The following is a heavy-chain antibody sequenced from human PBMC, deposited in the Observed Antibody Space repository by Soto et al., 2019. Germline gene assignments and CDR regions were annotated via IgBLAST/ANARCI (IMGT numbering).Heavy chain of an antibody. Sequence: ASVKVSCKASGYTFTSYGISWVRQAPGQGLEWMGWISAYNGNTNYAQKLQGRVTMTTDTSKSQFSLRLTSVTAADTAAYYCARLGAYYQSLDPWGPGTLVTVSS. CDR3: ARLGAYYQSLDP. V-gene: IGHV1-18*01. CDR1: GYTFTSYG. CDR2: ISAYNGNT. J-gene: IGHJ5*02. D-gene: IGHD3-22*01.